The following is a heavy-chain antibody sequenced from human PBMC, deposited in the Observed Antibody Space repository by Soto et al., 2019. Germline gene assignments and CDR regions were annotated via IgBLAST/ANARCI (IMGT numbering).Heavy chain of an antibody. CDR2: VSGSGGTT. CDR3: ARCTVDTIVTSGWCHYLDP. V-gene: IGHV3-23*01. J-gene: IGHJ5*02. Sequence: EVQLLDSGGGLVQPGGSLRLSCAASGFTFSSSARSWVRQAPGKGLEWVSAVSGSGGTTYYADSVRGGFTISRDNSKNTLYLQMNSLRAEDTAIYFCARCTVDTIVTSGWCHYLDPWGQGTLVTVSS. D-gene: IGHD6-19*01. CDR1: GFTFSSSA.